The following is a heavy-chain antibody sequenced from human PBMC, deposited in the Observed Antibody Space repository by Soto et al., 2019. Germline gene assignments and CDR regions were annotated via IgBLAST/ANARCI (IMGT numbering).Heavy chain of an antibody. Sequence: SETLSLTCTVSGGSISSYYWSWIRQPPGKGLEWIGYIYYSGSTNYNPSLKSRVTLSVDTSKNQFSLKLSSVTAADTAVYYCARALYSYGPKFDPWGQGTLVTVSS. V-gene: IGHV4-59*01. J-gene: IGHJ5*02. CDR3: ARALYSYGPKFDP. CDR1: GGSISSYY. CDR2: IYYSGST. D-gene: IGHD5-18*01.